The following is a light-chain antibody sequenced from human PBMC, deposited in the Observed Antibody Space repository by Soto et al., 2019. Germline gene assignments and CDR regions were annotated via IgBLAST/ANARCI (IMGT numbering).Light chain of an antibody. V-gene: IGKV1-33*01. Sequence: SQLTQSPSSLSASVGESVTITCRASQDIDNYLNWYQHRPEEAPKLLIYAASYLETGVPARFSGSGSGTDFSFTITSLQPEDSATYYCQQYDTRPTMTFGQGTRLEI. CDR1: QDIDNY. CDR2: AAS. J-gene: IGKJ5*01. CDR3: QQYDTRPTMT.